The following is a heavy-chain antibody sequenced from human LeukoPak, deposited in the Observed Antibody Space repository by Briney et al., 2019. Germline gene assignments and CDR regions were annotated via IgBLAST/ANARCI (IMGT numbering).Heavy chain of an antibody. CDR1: GGSISSYY. V-gene: IGHV4-59*01. CDR3: ARVWDYDFWSGYWFDP. D-gene: IGHD3-3*01. J-gene: IGHJ5*02. Sequence: PSETLSLTCTVSGGSISSYYWSWIRQPPGKGLEWIGYIYYSGSTNYNPSLKSRVTISVDTSKNQFSLKLSSVTAADTAVYYCARVWDYDFWSGYWFDPWGQGTLVTVSS. CDR2: IYYSGST.